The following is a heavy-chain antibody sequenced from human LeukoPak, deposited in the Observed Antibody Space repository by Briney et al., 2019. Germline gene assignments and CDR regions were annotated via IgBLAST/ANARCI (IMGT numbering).Heavy chain of an antibody. V-gene: IGHV3-9*01. CDR1: GFTFDDYA. J-gene: IGHJ1*01. CDR3: ARSGVTATRGYFHH. CDR2: ISWNSGSI. D-gene: IGHD2-21*02. Sequence: GGSLRLSCAASGFTFDDYAMHWVRLAPGKGLEWVSGISWNSGSIGYADSVKGRFTISRDNAKNSLYLQMNSLRAEDTALYYCARSGVTATRGYFHHWGQGTLVTVSS.